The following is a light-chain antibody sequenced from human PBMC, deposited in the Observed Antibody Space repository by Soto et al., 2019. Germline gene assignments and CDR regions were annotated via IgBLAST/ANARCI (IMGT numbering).Light chain of an antibody. Sequence: EIVLTQSPGTLSLSPGERATLSCRASQSVSNNYLAWYQQKPGQAPRLLIYDATTRATGIPARFNGSGSGTEFTLTISSLQSEEFAVYYGQQYNNWPRTFGQGTKVDI. V-gene: IGKV3-15*01. CDR1: QSVSNN. J-gene: IGKJ1*01. CDR2: DAT. CDR3: QQYNNWPRT.